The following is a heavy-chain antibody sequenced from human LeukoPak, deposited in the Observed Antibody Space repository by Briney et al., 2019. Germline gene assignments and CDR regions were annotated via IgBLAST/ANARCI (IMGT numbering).Heavy chain of an antibody. J-gene: IGHJ4*02. CDR3: ARSASRYFDWFDY. CDR2: IYPGDSDT. CDR1: GYSFTNYW. Sequence: GESLKISCKGSGYSFTNYWIGWVRQMPGKGLEWMGIIYPGDSDTRYIPSFRGQVTISADKSINTAYLQWSSLKASNTAIYYCARSASRYFDWFDYWGQGTLVTVSS. D-gene: IGHD3-9*01. V-gene: IGHV5-51*01.